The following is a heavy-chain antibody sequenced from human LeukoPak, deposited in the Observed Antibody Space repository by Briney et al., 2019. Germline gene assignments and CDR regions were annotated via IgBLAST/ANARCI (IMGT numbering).Heavy chain of an antibody. V-gene: IGHV4-59*01. J-gene: IGHJ4*02. CDR1: GGSISSYY. CDR2: IYYSRST. D-gene: IGHD6-13*01. CDR3: ARGGARIAAAGIFDY. Sequence: SETLSLTCTVSGGSISSYYWSWIRQPPGKGLEWIGYIYYSRSTNYNPSLKSRVTISVDTSKNQFSLKLSSVTAADTAVYYCARGGARIAAAGIFDYWGQGTLVTVSS.